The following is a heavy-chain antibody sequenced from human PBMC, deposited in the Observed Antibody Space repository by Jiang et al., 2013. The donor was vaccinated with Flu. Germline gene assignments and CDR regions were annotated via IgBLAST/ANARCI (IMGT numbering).Heavy chain of an antibody. J-gene: IGHJ4*02. CDR3: ARDRGYGGNFPFDY. D-gene: IGHD4-23*01. CDR1: AA. Sequence: AAWNWIRQSHREALSGWEGQYYRSKWYNDYAVSVKSRITINPDTSKNQFSLQLNSVTPEDTAVYYCARDRGYGGNFPFDYWGQGTLVTVSS. CDR2: QYYRSKWYN. V-gene: IGHV6-1*01.